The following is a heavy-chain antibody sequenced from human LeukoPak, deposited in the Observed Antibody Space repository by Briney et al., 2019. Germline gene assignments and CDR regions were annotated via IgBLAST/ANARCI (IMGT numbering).Heavy chain of an antibody. CDR1: GFTFSSYW. J-gene: IGHJ4*02. D-gene: IGHD3-3*01. Sequence: PGGSLRLSCAASGFTFSSYWMCWVRQVPGKGLEWLANIGQEGTETHYVDSVKGRFTISRDNAKNSLHLQINSLRAEDTAVYYCARDSRNTNYDFWSGYYDVFDYWGQGTLVTVSS. CDR2: IGQEGTET. CDR3: ARDSRNTNYDFWSGYYDVFDY. V-gene: IGHV3-7*01.